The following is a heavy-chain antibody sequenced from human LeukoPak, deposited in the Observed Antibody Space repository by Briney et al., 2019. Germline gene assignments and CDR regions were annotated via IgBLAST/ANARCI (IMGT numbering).Heavy chain of an antibody. CDR1: GGSISSSSYY. CDR2: IHYSGST. D-gene: IGHD3-22*01. J-gene: IGHJ4*02. CDR3: ARINGDGSGYYYDY. V-gene: IGHV4-39*01. Sequence: SETLSLTCTVSGGSISSSSYYWGWIRQPPGKGLEWIQSIHYSGSTYYNPSLKSRVTISVDTSKNQFSLKVSPVTAADTAVYYCARINGDGSGYYYDYWGQGTLVTVSS.